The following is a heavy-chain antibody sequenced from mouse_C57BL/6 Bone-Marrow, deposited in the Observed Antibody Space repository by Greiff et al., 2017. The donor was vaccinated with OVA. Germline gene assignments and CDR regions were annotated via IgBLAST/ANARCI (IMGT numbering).Heavy chain of an antibody. D-gene: IGHD1-1*01. CDR3: ARWYYGSRRRVYYFDG. J-gene: IGHJ2*01. Sequence: EVQLQQSGPVLVKPGASVKMSCKASGYTFTDYYMNWVKQSHGKSLEWIGVINPYNGGTSYNQKFKGKATLTVDKSSSTAYMELNSLTSEDSAVYYCARWYYGSRRRVYYFDGWGKGTTLTVSS. CDR2: INPYNGGT. CDR1: GYTFTDYY. V-gene: IGHV1-19*01.